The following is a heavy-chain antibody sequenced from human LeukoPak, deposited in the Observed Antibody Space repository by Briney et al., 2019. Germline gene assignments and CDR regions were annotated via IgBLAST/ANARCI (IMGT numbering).Heavy chain of an antibody. D-gene: IGHD1-26*01. CDR2: IIPIFGTA. CDR1: GGTFSSYA. Sequence: SVKVSCKASGGTFSSYAISWVRQAPGQGLEWMGGIIPIFGTANYAQKFQGRVTMTTDTSTSTAYMELRSLRSDDTAVYYCARVEYSGSYYFDYWGQGTLVTVSS. V-gene: IGHV1-69*05. J-gene: IGHJ4*02. CDR3: ARVEYSGSYYFDY.